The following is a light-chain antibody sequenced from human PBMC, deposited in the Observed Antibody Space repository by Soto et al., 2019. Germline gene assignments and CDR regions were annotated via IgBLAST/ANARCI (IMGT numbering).Light chain of an antibody. CDR1: SRDVGHYNY. J-gene: IGLJ1*01. V-gene: IGLV2-14*01. CDR2: EVD. CDR3: SSYADGSTYV. Sequence: QSALTQPASVSGSPGQSITISCTGTSRDVGHYNYVSWYQQHPGKVPKLMIYEVDNRPSGVSIRFSGSKSGNTASLTISGLQAEDEADYYCSSYADGSTYVFGTGTQLTVL.